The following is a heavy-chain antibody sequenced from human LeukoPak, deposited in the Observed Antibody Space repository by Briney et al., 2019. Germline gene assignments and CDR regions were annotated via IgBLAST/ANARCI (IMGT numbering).Heavy chain of an antibody. D-gene: IGHD3-16*01. J-gene: IGHJ4*02. V-gene: IGHV3-23*01. CDR1: GFTFSMYA. CDR3: AKDHYLWSGAYYFDY. Sequence: PGASLRLSCAASGFTFSMYAMSWVRQAPGKGLEWISGISDSGGTTYYADSVKSRFTISRDKSKNTLYQQMDSLRAEDTATYCCAKDHYLWSGAYYFDYWGQGALVTVSS. CDR2: ISDSGGTT.